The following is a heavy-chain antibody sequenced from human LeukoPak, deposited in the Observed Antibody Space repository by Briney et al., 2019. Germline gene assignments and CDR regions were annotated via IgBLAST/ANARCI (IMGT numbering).Heavy chain of an antibody. J-gene: IGHJ4*02. CDR1: GGTFSSYA. V-gene: IGHV1-69*06. CDR2: IIPIFGTA. Sequence: GASVKVSRKASGGTFSSYAISWVRQAPGQGLEWMGGIIPIFGTANYAQKFQGRVTITADKSTSTAYMELSSLRSEDTAVYYCATRPYCSGGSCYSSLVDYWGQGTLVTVSS. D-gene: IGHD2-15*01. CDR3: ATRPYCSGGSCYSSLVDY.